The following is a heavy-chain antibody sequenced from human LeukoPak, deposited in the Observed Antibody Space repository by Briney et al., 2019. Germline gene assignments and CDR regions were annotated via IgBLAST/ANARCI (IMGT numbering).Heavy chain of an antibody. CDR3: TSRYSDL. CDR1: GGSISSYY. CDR2: IYYTGST. J-gene: IGHJ2*01. Sequence: SETLSLTCTVSGGSISSYYWSWIRQPPGKGLEWSGFIYYTGSTNYNPSLKSRVTMSIDSSKNQFSLKLSSVTAADSAVYYCTSRYSDLWGRGTLVTVSS. V-gene: IGHV4-59*08.